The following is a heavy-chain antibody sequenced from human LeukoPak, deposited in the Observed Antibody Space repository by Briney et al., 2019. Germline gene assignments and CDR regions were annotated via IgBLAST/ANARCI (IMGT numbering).Heavy chain of an antibody. D-gene: IGHD3-22*01. CDR2: ISAYNGNT. CDR3: ARDRTYYYDSSGPWFDP. J-gene: IGHJ5*02. Sequence: WASVKVSCKASGYTFTSYGISWVRQAPGQGLEWMGWISAYNGNTNYAQKLQGRVTMTTDTSTSTAYMELRSLRSDDTAVYYCARDRTYYYDSSGPWFDPWGQGTLVTASS. V-gene: IGHV1-18*01. CDR1: GYTFTSYG.